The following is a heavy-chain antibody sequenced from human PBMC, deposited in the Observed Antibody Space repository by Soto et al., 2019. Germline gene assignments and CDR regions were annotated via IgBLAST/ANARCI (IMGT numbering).Heavy chain of an antibody. J-gene: IGHJ6*03. CDR3: ARGVLWFGELLQPNYYYYYMEV. CDR1: GGSISSHY. CDR2: IYYSGST. V-gene: IGHV4-59*11. Sequence: SSETLSLTCTVSGGSISSHYWSWIRQPPGQGLEWIGYIYYSGSTNYNPSLKSRVTISVDTSKNQFSLKLSSVTAADTAVYYCARGVLWFGELLQPNYYYYYMEVWGKGTTVTVSS. D-gene: IGHD3-10*01.